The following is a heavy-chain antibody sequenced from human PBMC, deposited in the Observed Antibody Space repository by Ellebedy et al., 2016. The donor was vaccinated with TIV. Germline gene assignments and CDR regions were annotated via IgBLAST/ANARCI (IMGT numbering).Heavy chain of an antibody. V-gene: IGHV3-48*04. CDR2: ISSSGSTI. J-gene: IGHJ6*02. Sequence: GESLKISCAASGFTFSSYSMNWVRQAPGKGLEWVSYISSSGSTIYYADSVKGRFTISRDNAKNSLYLQMNSLRAEDTAVYYCARDGSWSYYYRYYYYGMDVWGQGTTVTVSS. D-gene: IGHD3-10*01. CDR3: ARDGSWSYYYRYYYYGMDV. CDR1: GFTFSSYS.